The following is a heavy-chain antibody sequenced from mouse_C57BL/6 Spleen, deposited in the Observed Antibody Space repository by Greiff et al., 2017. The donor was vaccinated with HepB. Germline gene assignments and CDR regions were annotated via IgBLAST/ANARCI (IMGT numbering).Heavy chain of an antibody. CDR2: INPNNGGT. CDR1: GYTFTDYN. D-gene: IGHD1-1*01. J-gene: IGHJ2*01. V-gene: IGHV1-22*01. CDR3: ARESSTVVARPFDY. Sequence: DVQLQESGPELVKPGASVKMSCKASGYTFTDYNMHWVKQSHGKSLEWIGYINPNNGGTSYNQKFKGKATLTVNKSSSTAYMELRSLTSEDSAVYYCARESSTVVARPFDYWGQGTTLTVSS.